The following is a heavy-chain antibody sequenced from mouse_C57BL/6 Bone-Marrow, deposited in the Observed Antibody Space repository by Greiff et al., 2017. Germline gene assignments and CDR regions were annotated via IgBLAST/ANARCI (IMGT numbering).Heavy chain of an antibody. CDR2: IPYDGSN. D-gene: IGHD1-1*02. J-gene: IGHJ4*01. CDR1: GYSITSGYY. V-gene: IGHV3-6*01. CDR3: ARRNYSYYAMDY. Sequence: ESGPGLVKPSQSLSLTCSVTGYSITSGYYWNWIRQFPGNKLEWMGYIPYDGSNNYNPSLKNRISITRDTSKNQFFLKLKSVTTEDTATYYCARRNYSYYAMDYWGQGTSVTVSA.